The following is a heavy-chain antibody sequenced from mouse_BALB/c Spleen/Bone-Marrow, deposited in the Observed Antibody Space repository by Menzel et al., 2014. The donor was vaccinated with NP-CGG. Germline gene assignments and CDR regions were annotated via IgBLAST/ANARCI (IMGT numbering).Heavy chain of an antibody. D-gene: IGHD2-10*01. CDR3: ARNTYYGNPFAY. Sequence: QVQLQQSGPGLVQPSQSLSITCTVSGFSLTSYGVHWVRQSPGKGLEWLGVIWSGGSTDYNAAFISRLSISKGNSKSQVFFKMNSLQANDTAIYYCARNTYYGNPFAYWGQGTLVTVSA. CDR2: IWSGGST. V-gene: IGHV2-2*02. J-gene: IGHJ3*01. CDR1: GFSLTSYG.